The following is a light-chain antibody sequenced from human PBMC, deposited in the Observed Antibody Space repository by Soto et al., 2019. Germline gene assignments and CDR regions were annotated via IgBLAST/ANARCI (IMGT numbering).Light chain of an antibody. CDR3: QQYYSTPLT. Sequence: DIVMTQSPDSLAVSLGERATINCKSSQSDLYSSNNKNYLAWYQQKPGQPPKLLIYWASTRESGVPDRFSGSRSGTDFTPTISSLQAEDVAVYYCQQYYSTPLTFGGGTKVEIK. CDR2: WAS. V-gene: IGKV4-1*01. CDR1: QSDLYSSNNKNY. J-gene: IGKJ4*01.